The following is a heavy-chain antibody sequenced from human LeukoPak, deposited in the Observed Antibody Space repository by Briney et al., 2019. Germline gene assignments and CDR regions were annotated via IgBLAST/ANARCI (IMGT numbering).Heavy chain of an antibody. CDR1: CGSISSGSYY. CDR2: IYTSGST. Sequence: SETLSLTRTLSCGSISSGSYYWSWIRQPAGKGLEWIGRIYTSGSTNYNPSLKSRVTISVDTSKNQFSLKLSSVTAADTAVYYCARPNCSSTSCPFDYWGQGTLVTVSS. V-gene: IGHV4-61*02. J-gene: IGHJ4*02. D-gene: IGHD2-2*01. CDR3: ARPNCSSTSCPFDY.